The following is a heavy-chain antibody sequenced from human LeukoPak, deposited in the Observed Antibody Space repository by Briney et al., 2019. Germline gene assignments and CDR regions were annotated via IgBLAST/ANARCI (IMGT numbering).Heavy chain of an antibody. J-gene: IGHJ4*02. V-gene: IGHV3-30*04. D-gene: IGHD3-22*01. CDR1: GFTFSSYA. CDR3: ARDGEPHGYYDSSGYHDY. Sequence: PGESLRLSCAASGFTFSSYAMNWVRQAPGKGLERVAVISYDGSNKYYADSVKGRFTISRDNSKNTLYLQMNSLRAEDTAVYYCARDGEPHGYYDSSGYHDYWGQGTLVTVSS. CDR2: ISYDGSNK.